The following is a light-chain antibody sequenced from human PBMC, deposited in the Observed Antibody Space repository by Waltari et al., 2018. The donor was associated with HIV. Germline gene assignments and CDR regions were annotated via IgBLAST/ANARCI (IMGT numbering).Light chain of an antibody. V-gene: IGKV2-28*01. Sequence: DIVMTQSPLSLPVTPGEPASIPCRSSQSLLHRNGYNYLDWYLQKPGQSPQLLIYLGSNRASGVPDRFSGSGSGTDFTLKSSRVEAEEVGVYYCMQALQTPGTVGQGTKVEIK. CDR3: MQALQTPGT. CDR2: LGS. CDR1: QSLLHRNGYNY. J-gene: IGKJ1*01.